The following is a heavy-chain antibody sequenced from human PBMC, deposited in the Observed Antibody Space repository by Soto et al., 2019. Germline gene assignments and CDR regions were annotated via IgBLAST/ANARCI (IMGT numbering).Heavy chain of an antibody. Sequence: EVQLVESGGGLIQPGGSLRLSCAASGFTVSSDYMNWVRQAPGKGPEWVTVVYSGGSTYYADSVKGRFTISRDDSKNTLYLQMNSVRVEDTDVYYCARGGDWYFDLWGRGTLVTVSS. V-gene: IGHV3-53*01. CDR1: GFTVSSDY. CDR3: ARGGDWYFDL. D-gene: IGHD3-16*01. J-gene: IGHJ2*01. CDR2: VYSGGST.